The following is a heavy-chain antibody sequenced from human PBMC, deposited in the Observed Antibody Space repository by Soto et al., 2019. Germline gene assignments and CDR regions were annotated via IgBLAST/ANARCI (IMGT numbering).Heavy chain of an antibody. CDR3: SHGYYQYFDS. CDR2: IRSKVDGGTT. D-gene: IGHD5-18*01. CDR1: GFTFGDYT. V-gene: IGHV3-15*07. Sequence: GGSLRLSCTASGFTFGDYTMNWFRQAPGKGPEWVGRIRSKVDGGTTDYAAPVKGRFTISRDDSENTLYLQMNSLKTEDTAVYYCSHGYYQYFDSWGQGTLVTVSS. J-gene: IGHJ4*02.